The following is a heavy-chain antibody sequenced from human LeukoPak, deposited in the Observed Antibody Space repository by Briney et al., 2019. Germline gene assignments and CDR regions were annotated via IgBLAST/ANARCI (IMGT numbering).Heavy chain of an antibody. V-gene: IGHV1-46*01. D-gene: IGHD3-3*01. CDR2: INPSGGST. Sequence: ASVKVSCKASGYTFTGYYMHWVRQAPGQGLEWMGIINPSGGSTSYAQKFQGRVTMTRDTSTSTVYMELSSLRSEDTAVYYCARPPTPRFTIFGVVHPYGMDVWGQGTTVTVSS. CDR3: ARPPTPRFTIFGVVHPYGMDV. J-gene: IGHJ6*02. CDR1: GYTFTGYY.